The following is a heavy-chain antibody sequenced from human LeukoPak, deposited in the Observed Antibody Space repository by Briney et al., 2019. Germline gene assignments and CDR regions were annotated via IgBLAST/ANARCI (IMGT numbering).Heavy chain of an antibody. D-gene: IGHD3-10*01. CDR1: RYTFTSYG. CDR3: ARGTMVRGVTGMDV. CDR2: ISAYNGNT. J-gene: IGHJ6*04. V-gene: IGHV1-18*04. Sequence: ASVKVSCKASRYTFTSYGISWVRQAPGQGLEWMGWISAYNGNTNYAQKLQGRVTMTTDTSTSTASMELRSLRSDDTAVDFCARGTMVRGVTGMDVWGKGTAVTVTA.